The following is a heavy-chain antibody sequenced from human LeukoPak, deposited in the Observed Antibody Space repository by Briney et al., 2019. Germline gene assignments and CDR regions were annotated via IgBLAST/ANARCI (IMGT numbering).Heavy chain of an antibody. CDR2: IYTSGST. CDR3: ARGEEDYYDSSGYDY. V-gene: IGHV4-61*02. J-gene: IGHJ4*02. Sequence: SQTLSLTCTVSGGSISSGSYYWSWIRQPAGKGLEWIGRIYTSGSTNYNPSLKSRVTISVDTSKNQFSLKLSSVTAADTAVYYCARGEEDYYDSSGYDYWGQGTLVTVSS. D-gene: IGHD3-22*01. CDR1: GGSISSGSYY.